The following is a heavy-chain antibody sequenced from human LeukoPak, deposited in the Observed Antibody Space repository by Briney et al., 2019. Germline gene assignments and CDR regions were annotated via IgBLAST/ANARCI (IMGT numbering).Heavy chain of an antibody. CDR2: ISSTSTYI. CDR1: GFTFNTYF. V-gene: IGHV3-21*01. D-gene: IGHD5-12*01. Sequence: GGSLRLSCAASGFTFNTYFMNWVRQAPGKGLEWVSSISSTSTYIYYADSMKGRFTISRDDSKNTLYLQMNSLRAEDTAVYYCARGRGYSFYWGQGTLVTVSS. CDR3: ARGRGYSFY. J-gene: IGHJ4*02.